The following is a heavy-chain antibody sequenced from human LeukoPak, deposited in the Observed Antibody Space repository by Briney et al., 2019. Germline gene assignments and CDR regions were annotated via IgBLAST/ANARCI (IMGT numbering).Heavy chain of an antibody. D-gene: IGHD2-15*01. CDR2: IIPIFGTA. CDR3: AMPHGYFGGLSWFDP. V-gene: IGHV1-69*05. CDR1: GGTFSSYA. Sequence: GASVKVSCKASGGTFSSYAISWVRQAPGQGLEWMGGIIPIFGTANYAQKFQGRVTITTDESTSTAYMELSSLRSEDTAVYYCAMPHGYFGGLSWFDPWGQGTLVTVSS. J-gene: IGHJ5*02.